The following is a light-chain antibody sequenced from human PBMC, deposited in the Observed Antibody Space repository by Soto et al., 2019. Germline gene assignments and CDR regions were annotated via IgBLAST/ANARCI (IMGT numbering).Light chain of an antibody. CDR1: QSVSGSY. CDR2: GAS. CDR3: QQYGSSPRT. J-gene: IGKJ1*01. Sequence: IVLTQSPGTPSLSPGDRATLSCRASQSVSGSYLAWYQQKPGLAPRLLIYGASIRATGIPDRFSGSGSGTDFTLTISRLEPEAFAVYYCQQYGSSPRTFGQGTKVEIK. V-gene: IGKV3-20*01.